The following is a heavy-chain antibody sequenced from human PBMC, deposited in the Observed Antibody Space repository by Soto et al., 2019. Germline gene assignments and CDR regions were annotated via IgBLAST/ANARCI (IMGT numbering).Heavy chain of an antibody. CDR3: AVYDFWSGYYPSYYYGMDV. V-gene: IGHV5-51*01. D-gene: IGHD3-3*01. Sequence: LGESLKISCKGSGYSFTSYWIGWVRQMPGKGLEWMGIIYPGDSDTRYSPSFQGQVTISADKSISTAYLQWSSLKASGTAMYYCAVYDFWSGYYPSYYYGMDVWGQGTTVTVSS. J-gene: IGHJ6*02. CDR1: GYSFTSYW. CDR2: IYPGDSDT.